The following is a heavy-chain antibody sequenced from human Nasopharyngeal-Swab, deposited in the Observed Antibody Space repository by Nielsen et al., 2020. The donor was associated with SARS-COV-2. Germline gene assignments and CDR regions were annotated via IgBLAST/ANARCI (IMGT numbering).Heavy chain of an antibody. J-gene: IGHJ6*03. Sequence: SDTLSLTCTVPDGSISGYYWSWIRQPQGKGLKWIGYIYYSGSTNYNPSLKSRDTISVDTSKNQFSLKLSSVTAAYTAVYYCAREGYSSSSLYYYYYYMDVWGKGTTVTVSS. CDR3: AREGYSSSSLYYYYYYMDV. CDR1: DGSISGYY. V-gene: IGHV4-59*01. D-gene: IGHD6-6*01. CDR2: IYYSGST.